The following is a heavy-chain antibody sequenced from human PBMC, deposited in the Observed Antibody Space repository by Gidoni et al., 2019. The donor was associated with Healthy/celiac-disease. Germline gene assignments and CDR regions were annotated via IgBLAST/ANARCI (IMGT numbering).Heavy chain of an antibody. Sequence: QVQLVESGGGVVQPGRSLRLSCAASGFTFSSYAMHWVRQAPGKGLEWVAVISYEGSNKNYADSVKGRFTITRDNSKNTLYLQMNSLRAEDTAVYYCARGVGYYDYVWGSYRYSPQDNWFDPWGQGTLVTVSS. CDR2: ISYEGSNK. V-gene: IGHV3-30-3*01. D-gene: IGHD3-16*02. J-gene: IGHJ5*02. CDR1: GFTFSSYA. CDR3: ARGVGYYDYVWGSYRYSPQDNWFDP.